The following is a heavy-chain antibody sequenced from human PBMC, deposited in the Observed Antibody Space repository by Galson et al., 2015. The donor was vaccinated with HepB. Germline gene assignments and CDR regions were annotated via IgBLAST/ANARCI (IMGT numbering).Heavy chain of an antibody. V-gene: IGHV3-30-3*01. CDR1: GFTFSAYA. J-gene: IGHJ6*03. Sequence: LRLSCAASGFTFSAYAMHWVRQAPGKGLEWVAIILSDGNIKHYADSVKGRFTISRDNAKNSLYLQMNSLRAEDTAVYYCARFGYCSSTSCEYYYYYYMDVWGKGTTVTVSS. D-gene: IGHD2-2*01. CDR2: ILSDGNIK. CDR3: ARFGYCSSTSCEYYYYYYMDV.